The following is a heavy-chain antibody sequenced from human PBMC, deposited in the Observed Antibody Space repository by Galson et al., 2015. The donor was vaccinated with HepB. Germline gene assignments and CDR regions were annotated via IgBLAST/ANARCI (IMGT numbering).Heavy chain of an antibody. J-gene: IGHJ5*02. CDR2: ISSSSSYI. V-gene: IGHV3-21*01. Sequence: SLRLSCAASGFTFSSYSMNWVRQAPGKGLEWVSSISSSSSYIYYADSVKGRFTISRDNAKNSLYLQMNSLRAEDTAVYYCARAVIAVVTHEHNWAAPSGQGTLVTVSS. CDR1: GFTFSSYS. D-gene: IGHD6-19*01. CDR3: ARAVIAVVTHEHNWAAP.